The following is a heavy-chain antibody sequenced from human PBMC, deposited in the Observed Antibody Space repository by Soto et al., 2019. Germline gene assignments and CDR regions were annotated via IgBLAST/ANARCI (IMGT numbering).Heavy chain of an antibody. CDR3: ARSAPITIFGVVNWFDP. V-gene: IGHV4-34*01. CDR1: GGSFSGYY. J-gene: IGHJ5*02. CDR2: INHSGST. D-gene: IGHD3-3*01. Sequence: SETLSLTCAVYGGSFSGYYWSWIRQPPGKGLEWIGEINHSGSTNYNPSLKSRVTISVDTSKNQFSLKLSSVTAADTAVYYCARSAPITIFGVVNWFDPWGQGTLVTVSS.